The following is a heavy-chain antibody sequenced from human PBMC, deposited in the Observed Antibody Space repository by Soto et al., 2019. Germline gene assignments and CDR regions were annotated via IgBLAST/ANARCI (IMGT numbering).Heavy chain of an antibody. CDR3: ARGPSIWLREPPLDY. CDR1: GYIFSNYG. CDR2: INAGNGNT. Sequence: ASVKVSCKASGYIFSNYGISWVRQAPGERLEWMGWINAGNGNTKYSQKFQGRVTITRDTSASTAYMELSSLRSEDTAVYYCARGPSIWLREPPLDYWGQGTLVTVSS. J-gene: IGHJ4*02. V-gene: IGHV1-3*01. D-gene: IGHD5-12*01.